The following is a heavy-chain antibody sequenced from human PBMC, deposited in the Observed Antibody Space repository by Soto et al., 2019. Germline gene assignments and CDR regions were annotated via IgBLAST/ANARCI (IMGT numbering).Heavy chain of an antibody. CDR3: TTDIPPPEGPSFPIDY. D-gene: IGHD2-2*01. J-gene: IGHJ4*02. Sequence: GGSLRLSCAASGLTFSSAWLYWVRQGPGKGLEWVGRIKSKADGETTDYAAPVKGRFTISRDDSKNTLYLQMDGLKTEDTAVYYCTTDIPPPEGPSFPIDYWGQGT. CDR2: IKSKADGETT. V-gene: IGHV3-15*01. CDR1: GLTFSSAW.